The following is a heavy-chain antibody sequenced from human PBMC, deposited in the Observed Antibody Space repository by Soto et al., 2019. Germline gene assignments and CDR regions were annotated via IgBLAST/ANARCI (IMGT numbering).Heavy chain of an antibody. D-gene: IGHD3-3*01. CDR1: GGSISSGGYS. J-gene: IGHJ4*02. Sequence: PWETLSLTCAVSGGSISSGGYSWSWIRQPPGKGLEWIGYIYHSGSTYYNPSLKSRVTISVDRSKNQFSLKLSSVTAADTAVYYCARGRGDFWSGYFNFDYWGQGTLVTVSS. CDR2: IYHSGST. CDR3: ARGRGDFWSGYFNFDY. V-gene: IGHV4-30-2*01.